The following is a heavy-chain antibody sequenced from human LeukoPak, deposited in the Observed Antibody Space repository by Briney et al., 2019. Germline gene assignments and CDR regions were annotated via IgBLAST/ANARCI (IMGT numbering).Heavy chain of an antibody. Sequence: RTSETLSLTCTVSGGSINTFYWSWIRQPPGKGLEWVGYIYSRGSTNYNPSLKSRVTISVETSKNQFSLKLTSVTAADAAVYYCARGRYYDSSGYYLDYWGQGTLVTVSS. J-gene: IGHJ4*02. D-gene: IGHD3-22*01. CDR3: ARGRYYDSSGYYLDY. V-gene: IGHV4-59*01. CDR2: IYSRGST. CDR1: GGSINTFY.